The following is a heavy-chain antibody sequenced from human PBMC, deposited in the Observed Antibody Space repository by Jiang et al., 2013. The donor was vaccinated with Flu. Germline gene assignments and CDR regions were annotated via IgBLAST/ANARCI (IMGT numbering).Heavy chain of an antibody. CDR2: ISGGGDGT. V-gene: IGHV3-23*01. CDR3: AKLTDYFDSSGNFHY. J-gene: IGHJ4*02. D-gene: IGHD3-22*01. Sequence: VQLLESGGGLVQPGGSLRLSCAASGFTFSSYAMSWVRQAPGKGLGWVSGISGGGDGTYYADSVKGRFTISRDNSKSTLFLQMNTMRAEDTAVYYCAKLTDYFDSSGNFHYWGQGTLVTVSS. CDR1: GFTFSSYA.